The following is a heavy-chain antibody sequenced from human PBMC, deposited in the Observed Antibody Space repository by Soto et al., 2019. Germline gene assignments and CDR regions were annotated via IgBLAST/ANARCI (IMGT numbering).Heavy chain of an antibody. Sequence: SETLSLTCTVSGGSISSYYWSWIRQPPGKGLEWIGYMYNTGSTVYNPSLKSRVTISVDTSKNQFSLKLNAVTAADTAVYYCARDLWGYCGTDCYPLDVWGQGTTVTVS. V-gene: IGHV4-59*01. CDR1: GGSISSYY. D-gene: IGHD2-21*02. CDR3: ARDLWGYCGTDCYPLDV. CDR2: MYNTGST. J-gene: IGHJ6*02.